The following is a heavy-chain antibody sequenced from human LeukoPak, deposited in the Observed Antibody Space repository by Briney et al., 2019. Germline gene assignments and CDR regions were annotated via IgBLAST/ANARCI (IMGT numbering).Heavy chain of an antibody. D-gene: IGHD1-14*01. CDR3: ARAEDYPKSGNHLRD. CDR1: GGTFSSYA. V-gene: IGHV1-69*13. CDR2: IIPIFGTA. Sequence: PVASVKVSCKASGGTFSSYAISWVRQAPGQGLEWMGGIIPIFGTANYAQKFQGRVTITADESTSTAYMELSSLRSEDTAVYYCARAEDYPKSGNHLRDWGQGTLVTVSS. J-gene: IGHJ4*02.